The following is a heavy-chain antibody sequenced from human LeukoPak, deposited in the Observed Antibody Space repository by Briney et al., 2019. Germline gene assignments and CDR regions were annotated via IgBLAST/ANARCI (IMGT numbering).Heavy chain of an antibody. CDR2: INSDGSST. V-gene: IGHV3-74*01. D-gene: IGHD4-17*01. Sequence: GGSLRLSCAASGFTFSSYWMHWVRQAPGKGLVWVSRINSDGSSTSYADSVKGRFTISRDNAKNTLYLQMNSLRAEDTAVYYCARDQVNWDYGDYYFDYWGQGTLVTVSS. CDR3: ARDQVNWDYGDYYFDY. J-gene: IGHJ4*02. CDR1: GFTFSSYW.